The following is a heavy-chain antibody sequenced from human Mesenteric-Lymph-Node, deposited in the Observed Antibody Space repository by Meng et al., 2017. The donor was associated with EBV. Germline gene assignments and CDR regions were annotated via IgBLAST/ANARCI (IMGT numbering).Heavy chain of an antibody. V-gene: IGHV4-39*07. CDR2: IYYLGGT. J-gene: IGHJ4*02. CDR3: ARGTPFDS. CDR1: GGSINSSDYH. D-gene: IGHD2-15*01. Sequence: QVQLQESGPGLVKPSGTLSLTCTVSGGSINSSDYHWGWIRQPPGKGLEWIGTIYYLGGTQYNPSLSSRLTISIDTSKNQFSLKLTSATAADTALYYCARGTPFDSWGQGTLVTVSS.